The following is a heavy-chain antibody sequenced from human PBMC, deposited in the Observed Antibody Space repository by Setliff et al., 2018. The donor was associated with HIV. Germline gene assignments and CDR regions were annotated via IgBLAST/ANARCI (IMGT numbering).Heavy chain of an antibody. CDR1: GYTFTSYG. CDR3: ARVPYRSAWFSGGHDAFDV. Sequence: GASVKVSCKASGYTFTSYGISWVRQAPGQGLEWMGWISGYNGNTKYVQKHQGRVTMTTDTSTSKVYMELRTLRSDDTAVYYCARVPYRSAWFSGGHDAFDVWGQGTMVTVSS. CDR2: ISGYNGNT. V-gene: IGHV1-18*01. D-gene: IGHD6-19*01. J-gene: IGHJ3*01.